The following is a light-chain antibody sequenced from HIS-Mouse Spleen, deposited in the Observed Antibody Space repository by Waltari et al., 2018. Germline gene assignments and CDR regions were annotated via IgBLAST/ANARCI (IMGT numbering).Light chain of an antibody. V-gene: IGLV2-14*03. CDR1: SSDVGGYNY. CDR2: DVS. Sequence: QSALTQPASVSGSPGQSVTISCTGTSSDVGGYNYVSCYQQHPGKAPKLMIYDVSNLPSGVSNRFSGSKSGNTASLTISGLQAEDEADYYCSSYTSSSTLRVFGGGTKLTVL. J-gene: IGLJ3*02. CDR3: SSYTSSSTLRV.